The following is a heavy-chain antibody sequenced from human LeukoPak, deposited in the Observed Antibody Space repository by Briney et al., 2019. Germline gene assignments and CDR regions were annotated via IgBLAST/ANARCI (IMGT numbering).Heavy chain of an antibody. J-gene: IGHJ3*02. CDR2: INPNSGGT. Sequence: ASVKVSFKASGYTFTRYYLHWVRQAPGQGLEWMGWINPNSGGTNYAQKFQGRVTMTRDTSISTAYMELSRLRSDDTAVYYCAVYCGSTTCYSAYDIWGQGTMVTVSS. CDR1: GYTFTRYY. V-gene: IGHV1-2*02. D-gene: IGHD2-2*01. CDR3: AVYCGSTTCYSAYDI.